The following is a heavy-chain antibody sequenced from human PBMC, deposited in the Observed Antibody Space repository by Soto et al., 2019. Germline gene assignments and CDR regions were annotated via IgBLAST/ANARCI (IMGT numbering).Heavy chain of an antibody. CDR1: GGSISSYY. D-gene: IGHD5-12*01. CDR2: IYYSGST. V-gene: IGHV4-59*08. CDR3: ARSEATNPRIDY. Sequence: SDTLSLTCTVSGGSISSYYWSWIRQPPGKGLEWIGYIYYSGSTNYNPSLKSRVTISVDTSKNQFSLKLSSVTAADTAMYCCARSEATNPRIDYWGQGTLVTVSP. J-gene: IGHJ4*02.